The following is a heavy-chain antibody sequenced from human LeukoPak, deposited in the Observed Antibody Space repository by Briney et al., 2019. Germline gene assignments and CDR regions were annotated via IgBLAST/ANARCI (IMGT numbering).Heavy chain of an antibody. CDR2: INPNSGDT. Sequence: ASVKVSCKASGYTFTGYYMHWVRQAPGQGLEWMGCINPNSGDTSYAQKFQGGVTMPRDTSINAAYMELSRLRSDDTAVYYCARDKSGSSGWYSYFDYWGQGTLVTVCS. CDR1: GYTFTGYY. D-gene: IGHD6-19*01. CDR3: ARDKSGSSGWYSYFDY. V-gene: IGHV1-2*02. J-gene: IGHJ4*02.